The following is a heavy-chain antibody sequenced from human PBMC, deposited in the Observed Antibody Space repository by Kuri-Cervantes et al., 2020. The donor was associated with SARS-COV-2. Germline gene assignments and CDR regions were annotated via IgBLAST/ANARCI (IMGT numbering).Heavy chain of an antibody. CDR2: ISYDGSNK. D-gene: IGHD3-10*01. CDR3: TTELLWFGELF. J-gene: IGHJ4*02. Sequence: GESLKISCAASGFTFSSYGMHWVRQAPGKGLEWVAVISYDGSNKYYADSVKGRFTISRDNSKNTLYLQMNSLKTEDTAVYYCTTELLWFGELFWGQGTLVTVSS. CDR1: GFTFSSYG. V-gene: IGHV3-30*03.